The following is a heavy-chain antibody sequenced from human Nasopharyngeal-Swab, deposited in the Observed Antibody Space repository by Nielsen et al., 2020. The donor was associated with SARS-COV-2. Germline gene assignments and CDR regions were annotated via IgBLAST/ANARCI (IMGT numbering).Heavy chain of an antibody. CDR2: IYYSGST. J-gene: IGHJ4*02. Sequence: SETLSLTCTVSGGSISSYYWSWIRQPLGKGLEWIGYIYYSGSTNYNPSLKSRVTISVDTSKNQFSLKLSSVTAADTAVYYCARGSGYYDSSGYSDYWGQGTLVTVSS. CDR3: ARGSGYYDSSGYSDY. CDR1: GGSISSYY. V-gene: IGHV4-59*13. D-gene: IGHD3-22*01.